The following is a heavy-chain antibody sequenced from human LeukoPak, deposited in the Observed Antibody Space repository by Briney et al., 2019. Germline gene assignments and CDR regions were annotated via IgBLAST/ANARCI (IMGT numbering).Heavy chain of an antibody. CDR1: GFSFSRFA. Sequence: GGSLRLSCSASGFSFSRFAMTWVRHLPGKGLDWVSTISGNGHQTYYGDSVRGRFSVSRDNSKNILYLQMDSLRADDSALYYCAKDANYYDSSGFFIPFDYWGQGTLVTVSS. CDR3: AKDANYYDSSGFFIPFDY. D-gene: IGHD3-22*01. CDR2: ISGNGHQT. J-gene: IGHJ4*02. V-gene: IGHV3-23*01.